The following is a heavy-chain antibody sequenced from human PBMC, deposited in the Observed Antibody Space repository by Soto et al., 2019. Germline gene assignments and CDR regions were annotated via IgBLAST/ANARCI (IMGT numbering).Heavy chain of an antibody. Sequence: SETLSLTCTVSGCSISSSSYYWVWIRQPPGKGLEWIGSIYYSGSTYYNPSLKSRVTISVDTSKNQFSLKLSSVTAADTAVYYCARRHSRRITMVRGVISYFDPWGQGTLVTVSS. J-gene: IGHJ5*02. CDR3: ARRHSRRITMVRGVISYFDP. D-gene: IGHD3-10*01. CDR2: IYYSGST. V-gene: IGHV4-39*01. CDR1: GCSISSSSYY.